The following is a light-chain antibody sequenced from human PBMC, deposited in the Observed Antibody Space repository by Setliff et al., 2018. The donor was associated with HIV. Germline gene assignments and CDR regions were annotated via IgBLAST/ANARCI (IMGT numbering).Light chain of an antibody. V-gene: IGLV1-40*01. CDR1: SSNIGAHYD. Sequence: QSVLTQPPSLSGAPGQRVTISCTGSSSNIGAHYDVHWYQQLPGTAPKLLIYGNNNRPSGVPDRFSGSKSGTSASLAITGLQPEDEGDYYCQSYDTSLSGSSVFGGGTQRTVL. J-gene: IGLJ2*01. CDR3: QSYDTSLSGSSV. CDR2: GNN.